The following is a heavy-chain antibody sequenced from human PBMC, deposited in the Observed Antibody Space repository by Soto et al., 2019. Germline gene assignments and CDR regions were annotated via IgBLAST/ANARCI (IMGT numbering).Heavy chain of an antibody. CDR3: TRGQEVWWNEGPLGLHGLDV. Sequence: ASVKVSCKASRYTFISYDINWVRQAPGQGLEWMGWMNPSSANTGYAQKFQGRISMTRNTSMNTAYMELNSLTSEDTAVYYCTRGQEVWWNEGPLGLHGLDVWGQGTTVTVSS. D-gene: IGHD1-1*01. CDR1: RYTFISYD. CDR2: MNPSSANT. V-gene: IGHV1-8*01. J-gene: IGHJ6*02.